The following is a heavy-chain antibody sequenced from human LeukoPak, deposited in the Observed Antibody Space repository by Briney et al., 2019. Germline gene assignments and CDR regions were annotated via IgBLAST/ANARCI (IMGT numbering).Heavy chain of an antibody. CDR1: GGSISSSNW. CDR2: IYHSGST. V-gene: IGHV4-4*02. CDR3: ARALSSGWYPDY. Sequence: PSGSLSLTCAVSGGSISSSNWWSWVRQPPGEGLEWIGEIYHSGSTNYNPSLKSRVTISVDKSKNQFSLKLSSVTAADTAVYYCARALSSGWYPDYWGQGTLVTVSS. J-gene: IGHJ4*02. D-gene: IGHD6-13*01.